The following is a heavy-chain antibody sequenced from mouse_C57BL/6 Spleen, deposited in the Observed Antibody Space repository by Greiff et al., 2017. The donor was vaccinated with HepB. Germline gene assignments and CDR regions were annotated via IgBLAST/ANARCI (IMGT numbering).Heavy chain of an antibody. CDR1: GFTFSSYA. CDR3: ARDLEDAMDY. V-gene: IGHV5-4*01. Sequence: EVQLVESGGGLVKPGGSLKLSCAASGFTFSSYAMSWVRQTPEKRLEWVATISDGGSYTYYPDNVKGRFTISRDNAKNNLYLQMSHLKSEDTAMYYCARDLEDAMDYWGQGTSVTVSS. J-gene: IGHJ4*01. CDR2: ISDGGSYT.